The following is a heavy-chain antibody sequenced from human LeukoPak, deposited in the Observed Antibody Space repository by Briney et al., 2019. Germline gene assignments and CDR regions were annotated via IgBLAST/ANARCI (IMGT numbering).Heavy chain of an antibody. J-gene: IGHJ1*01. D-gene: IGHD3-9*01. V-gene: IGHV4-34*01. CDR3: ARGPDILTGYYIEYFQH. Sequence: SETLSLTCAVYGGSFSGYYWSWIRQPPGKGLEWIGEINHSGSTNYNPSLKSRVTISVDTSKSQFSLKLSSVTAADTAVYYCARGPDILTGYYIEYFQHWGQGTLVTVSS. CDR2: INHSGST. CDR1: GGSFSGYY.